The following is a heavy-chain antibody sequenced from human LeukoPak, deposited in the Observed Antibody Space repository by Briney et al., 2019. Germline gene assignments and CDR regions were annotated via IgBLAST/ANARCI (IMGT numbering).Heavy chain of an antibody. V-gene: IGHV3-11*04. D-gene: IGHD2-8*01. CDR2: ISSSGDSI. Sequence: SGGSLRLSCAASGFTFSDYYMNWIRQAPGKGLEWVSYISSSGDSIYYADSVKGRFTISRDNAKDSVYLQMNNLRAEDTALYYCARDNDRKDDSWGQGTLVTVSS. J-gene: IGHJ4*02. CDR1: GFTFSDYY. CDR3: ARDNDRKDDS.